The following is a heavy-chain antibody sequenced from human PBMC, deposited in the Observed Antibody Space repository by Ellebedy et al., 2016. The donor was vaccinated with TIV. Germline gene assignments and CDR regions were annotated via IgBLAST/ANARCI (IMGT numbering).Heavy chain of an antibody. J-gene: IGHJ4*02. CDR2: ISGTGDRT. D-gene: IGHD3-10*01. CDR3: AKFRGFLWFGDFTDY. CDR1: GFTFSSYA. V-gene: IGHV3-23*01. Sequence: GESLKISCTASGFTFSSYAMGWVRQAPGRGLEWVSPISGTGDRTYYADSVEGRFTISRDNSKNTLYLQMNSMRVEDTAVYYCAKFRGFLWFGDFTDYWGQGTLVTVSS.